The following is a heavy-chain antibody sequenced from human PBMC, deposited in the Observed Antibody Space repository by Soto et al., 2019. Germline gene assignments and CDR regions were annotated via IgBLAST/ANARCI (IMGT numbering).Heavy chain of an antibody. V-gene: IGHV4-59*01. CDR3: ARNRLAYSSLDP. D-gene: IGHD3-16*01. J-gene: IGHJ5*02. CDR1: GASISTYY. Sequence: QVQLQESGPGLVEASETLSLTCTVSGASISTYYWSWIRQPPGKGLEWIGYIYYTGSTNYNPSLKSRVTISIATTKNRVSLKLTSVTAADTAVYYCARNRLAYSSLDPWGQGTLVTVSS. CDR2: IYYTGST.